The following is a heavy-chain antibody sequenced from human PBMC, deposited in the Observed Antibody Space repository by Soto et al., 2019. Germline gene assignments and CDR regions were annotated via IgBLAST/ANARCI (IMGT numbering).Heavy chain of an antibody. Sequence: ASVKVSCKASGGTFSSYAISWVRQAPGQGLEWMGGIIPIFGTANYAQKFQGRVTITADKSTSTAYMELSSLRSEDTAVYYCARDGLMAPTSYFDYWGQGTLVTVS. CDR1: GGTFSSYA. D-gene: IGHD2-8*01. CDR2: IIPIFGTA. V-gene: IGHV1-69*06. CDR3: ARDGLMAPTSYFDY. J-gene: IGHJ4*02.